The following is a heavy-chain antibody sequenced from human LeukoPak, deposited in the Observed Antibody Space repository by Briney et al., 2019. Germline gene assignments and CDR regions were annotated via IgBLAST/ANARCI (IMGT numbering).Heavy chain of an antibody. V-gene: IGHV3-33*08. J-gene: IGHJ4*02. D-gene: IGHD3-10*01. CDR2: IWYDGSNQ. CDR1: GFTFSSYS. Sequence: GGSLRLSCAASGFTFSSYSMNWVRQAPGKGLEWVAVIWYDGSNQYYGDSVKGRFTISRDSSKNTLYLQMNSLRAEDTAVYYCARELAGHYYGSGSSFDYWGQGTLVTVSS. CDR3: ARELAGHYYGSGSSFDY.